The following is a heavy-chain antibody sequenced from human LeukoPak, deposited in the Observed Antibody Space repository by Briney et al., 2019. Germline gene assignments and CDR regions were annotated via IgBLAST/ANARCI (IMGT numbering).Heavy chain of an antibody. Sequence: PSETLSLTCTVSGGSISSYYWSWIRQPPGKGLEWIGYIYYSGSTSYNSSLKSRVTISVDTSKNQFSLKLSSVTAADTAVYYCARDRGDCFDYWAQGTLVTVSS. CDR2: IYYSGST. J-gene: IGHJ4*02. V-gene: IGHV4-59*01. D-gene: IGHD4-17*01. CDR3: ARDRGDCFDY. CDR1: GGSISSYY.